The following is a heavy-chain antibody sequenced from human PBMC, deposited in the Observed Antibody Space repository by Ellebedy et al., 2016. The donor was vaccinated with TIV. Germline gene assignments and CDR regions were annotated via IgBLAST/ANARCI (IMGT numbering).Heavy chain of an antibody. CDR3: AKSSGSYHEGYFDY. CDR1: GFTFSSYG. CDR2: ISYDGSNK. V-gene: IGHV3-30*18. D-gene: IGHD1-26*01. J-gene: IGHJ4*02. Sequence: GESLKISCAASGFTFSSYGMHWVRQAPGKGLEWVAVISYDGSNKYYADSVKGRFTISRDNSKNTLYLQMNSLRAEDTAVYYCAKSSGSYHEGYFDYWGQGTLVTVSS.